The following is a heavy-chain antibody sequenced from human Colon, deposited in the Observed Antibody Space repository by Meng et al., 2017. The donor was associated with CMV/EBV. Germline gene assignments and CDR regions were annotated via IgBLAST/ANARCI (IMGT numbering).Heavy chain of an antibody. J-gene: IGHJ6*02. CDR3: TRGNRDSRYCAMDV. CDR2: IKQDGRDK. D-gene: IGHD3-22*01. CDR1: GFSFNSFW. V-gene: IGHV3-7*01. Sequence: GGSLRLSCVGSGFSFNSFWMGWARQAPGKGLEWVANIKQDGRDKYYLDSVKGRFSISRDNIRNSLYLEMTGLRADDTALYYCTRGNRDSRYCAMDVWGQGTTVTVSS.